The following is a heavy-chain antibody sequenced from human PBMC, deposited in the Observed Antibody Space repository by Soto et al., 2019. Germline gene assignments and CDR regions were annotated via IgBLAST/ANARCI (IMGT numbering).Heavy chain of an antibody. Sequence: QVQLVESGGGVVQPGGSLSLSCATSRFTFTSFTMHWVRQAPGKGLEWIAVMSYDGARTDYADAVKRRFTISRDTSKNTLYLQMNNLRPDDTAMYYCARDRPYGDPNWFDPWGQGTLVTVSS. V-gene: IGHV3-30-3*01. D-gene: IGHD4-17*01. CDR3: ARDRPYGDPNWFDP. CDR1: RFTFTSFT. J-gene: IGHJ5*02. CDR2: MSYDGART.